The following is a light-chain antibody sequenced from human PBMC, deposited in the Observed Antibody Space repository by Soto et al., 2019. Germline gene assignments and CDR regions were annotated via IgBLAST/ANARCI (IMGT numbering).Light chain of an antibody. Sequence: QSALTQPPSAAGSPGQSVTNSCTGTSSDIGVYNYVSWYQQHPGKAPKLMIYEVSKRPSGVPDRFSGSKSGNTASLTVSGLQAEDEADYYCSSYAGSNNLYVFGTGTKVTVL. CDR2: EVS. J-gene: IGLJ1*01. CDR3: SSYAGSNNLYV. CDR1: SSDIGVYNY. V-gene: IGLV2-8*01.